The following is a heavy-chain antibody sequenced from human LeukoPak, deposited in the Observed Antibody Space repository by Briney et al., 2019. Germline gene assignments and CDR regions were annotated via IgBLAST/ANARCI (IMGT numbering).Heavy chain of an antibody. V-gene: IGHV5-10-1*01. Sequence: PGESPRFSRTGSGYSFTSYWISWVRQMPGKGLELMGRIDPSDSYTNFSPSFQGHVTISADKSISTAYLQWSSLKASDTAMYYCARLFVDTAMGTADFGYWGQGTLVTVSS. CDR2: IDPSDSYT. D-gene: IGHD5-18*01. CDR1: GYSFTSYW. CDR3: ARLFVDTAMGTADFGY. J-gene: IGHJ4*02.